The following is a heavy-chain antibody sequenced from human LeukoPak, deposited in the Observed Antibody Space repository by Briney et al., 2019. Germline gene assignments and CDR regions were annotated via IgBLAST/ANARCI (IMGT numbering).Heavy chain of an antibody. J-gene: IGHJ4*02. Sequence: TGGSLRLSCAASGFTFSYYGMHWVRQAPGKGLEWVALISYDGSNQYYADSVKGRFTVSRDNSKNTLSMQMNSLRVEDTAVYYCAKEVTSLDDWGQGALVTVSS. CDR1: GFTFSYYG. CDR2: ISYDGSNQ. D-gene: IGHD2-21*02. V-gene: IGHV3-30*18. CDR3: AKEVTSLDD.